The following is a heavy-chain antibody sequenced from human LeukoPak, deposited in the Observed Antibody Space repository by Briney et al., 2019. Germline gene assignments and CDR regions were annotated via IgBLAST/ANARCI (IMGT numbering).Heavy chain of an antibody. CDR1: GFTFSTYG. D-gene: IGHD1-26*01. V-gene: IGHV3-30*02. Sequence: PGGSLRLSCAPSGFTFSTYGMHWVPQAPGKGLEWVAFRRYDGSSEYYADSVKGRFTLSRDNSKNTLYLQMNSLRADDTAVYYCARNSGRYFYYYYMDVWGKGTTVTVSS. CDR2: RRYDGSSE. CDR3: ARNSGRYFYYYYMDV. J-gene: IGHJ6*03.